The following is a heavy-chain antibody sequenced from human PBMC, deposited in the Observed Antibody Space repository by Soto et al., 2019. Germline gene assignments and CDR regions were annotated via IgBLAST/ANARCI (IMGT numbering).Heavy chain of an antibody. J-gene: IGHJ5*02. CDR1: GYTFTSYD. V-gene: IGHV1-8*01. Sequence: QVHLVQSGAEVRKPGASVKVSCKASGYTFTSYDINWVRQATGQGLEWMGWMNPNSGKTAYAQKFQGRVTMTRNTSISTAHVELSSLRSEDTAVYYCARERTRGFDPWGQGTLVTVSS. CDR2: MNPNSGKT. CDR3: ARERTRGFDP.